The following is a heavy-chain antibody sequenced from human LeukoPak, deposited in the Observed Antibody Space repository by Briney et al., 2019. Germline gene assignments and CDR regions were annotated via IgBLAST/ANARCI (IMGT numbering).Heavy chain of an antibody. D-gene: IGHD3-9*01. CDR3: ARHRKYYDMLTCYYEGAFDI. V-gene: IGHV4-39*01. CDR2: IYYSGST. Sequence: PSETLSLTCTVSGGSISSSSYYWGWIRQPPGKGLEWIGSIYYSGSTYYNPSLKSRVTISVDTSKNQFSLKLSSVTAADTAVYYCARHRKYYDMLTCYYEGAFDIWGQGTMVTVSS. CDR1: GGSISSSSYY. J-gene: IGHJ3*02.